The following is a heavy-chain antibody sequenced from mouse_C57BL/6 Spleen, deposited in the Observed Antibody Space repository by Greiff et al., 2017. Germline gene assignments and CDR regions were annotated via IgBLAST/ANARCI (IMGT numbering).Heavy chain of an antibody. CDR2: INPSSGYT. CDR1: GYTFTSYT. J-gene: IGHJ3*01. D-gene: IGHD2-5*01. Sequence: QVQLQQSGAELARPGASVKMSCKASGYTFTSYTMHWVKQRPGQGLEWIGYINPSSGYTKYNQKFKDKATLTADKSSRTAYMQLGSLTSEDSAVYYCAREDSNYVRFAYWGQGTLVTVSA. CDR3: AREDSNYVRFAY. V-gene: IGHV1-4*01.